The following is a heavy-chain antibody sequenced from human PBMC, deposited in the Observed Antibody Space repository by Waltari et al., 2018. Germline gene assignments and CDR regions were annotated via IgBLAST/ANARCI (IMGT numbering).Heavy chain of an antibody. D-gene: IGHD3-22*01. CDR2: IFSNDEK. J-gene: IGHJ4*02. V-gene: IGHV2-26*01. Sequence: QVTLKESGPVLVKTTETLTLTCTVSGFSLNTTRMGVSWIREPQGKALELLPHIFSNDEKSYSTSLKSRLTISKDTSKSQVVLTMTNMDPVDTATYYCARITRYYYDSSGQADYWGQGTLVTVSS. CDR3: ARITRYYYDSSGQADY. CDR1: GFSLNTTRMG.